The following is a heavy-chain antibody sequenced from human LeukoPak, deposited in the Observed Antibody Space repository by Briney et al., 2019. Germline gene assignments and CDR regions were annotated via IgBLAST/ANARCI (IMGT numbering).Heavy chain of an antibody. V-gene: IGHV1-18*01. J-gene: IGHJ3*02. Sequence: ASVKVSCKASGYTFTSYGISWVRQAPGQGLEWMGWISAYNGNTNYAQKLQGRVTMTTDTSTSTAYMELRSLRAEDTAVYYCAKVRDYYDSSGTSGAFDIWGQGTMVTVSS. CDR1: GYTFTSYG. D-gene: IGHD3-22*01. CDR2: ISAYNGNT. CDR3: AKVRDYYDSSGTSGAFDI.